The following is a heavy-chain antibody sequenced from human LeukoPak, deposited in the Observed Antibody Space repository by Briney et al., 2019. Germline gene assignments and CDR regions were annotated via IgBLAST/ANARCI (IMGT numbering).Heavy chain of an antibody. V-gene: IGHV4-4*02. D-gene: IGHD5-12*01. CDR1: GDSISSDYW. CDR3: ARHSIWGYILDY. Sequence: SGTLSLTCAVSGDSISSDYWWSWVRQPPGKGLEWIGEMYHSGSTYYNPSLKSRVTISVDTSKNQFSLKLSSVTAADTAVYYCARHSIWGYILDYWGQGTLVTVSS. J-gene: IGHJ4*02. CDR2: MYHSGST.